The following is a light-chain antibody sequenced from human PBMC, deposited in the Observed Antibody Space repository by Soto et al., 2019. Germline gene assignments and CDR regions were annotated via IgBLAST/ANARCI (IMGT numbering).Light chain of an antibody. CDR2: GAS. V-gene: IGKV3-15*01. CDR3: QQYNTYST. J-gene: IGKJ5*01. CDR1: QSVSSY. Sequence: DRVMTQCPATLYVSHGAIATLCCRTSQSVSSYLAWYQQKPGQAPRLLIYGASTRATGIPARFSGSGSGTEFTLTISSLQPDDFATYYCQQYNTYSTFGQGTRLEV.